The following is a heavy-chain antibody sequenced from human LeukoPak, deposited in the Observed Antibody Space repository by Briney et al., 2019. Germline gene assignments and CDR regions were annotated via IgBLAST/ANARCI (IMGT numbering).Heavy chain of an antibody. CDR2: IYYSGST. CDR1: GGSVSSGSYY. Sequence: SETLSLTCTVSGGSVSSGSYYWSWIRQPPGKGLEWIGYIYYSGSTDYNPSLRSRVTISVDMSKNQFSLKLSSVTAADTAVYYCARVAGASLTIFGVDRWYFDLWGRGTLVTVSS. V-gene: IGHV4-61*01. CDR3: ARVAGASLTIFGVDRWYFDL. J-gene: IGHJ2*01. D-gene: IGHD3-3*01.